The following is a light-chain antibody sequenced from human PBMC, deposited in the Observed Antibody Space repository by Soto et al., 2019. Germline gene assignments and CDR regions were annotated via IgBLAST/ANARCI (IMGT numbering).Light chain of an antibody. J-gene: IGKJ4*01. CDR1: QSVLHSSNNKNY. V-gene: IGKV4-1*01. CDR3: QQHCSTPLT. CDR2: WSS. Sequence: DVVMTQSPDSLAVSLGERATINCKSSQSVLHSSNNKNYLAWYQQKPGQPPKLLLYWSSTRESGVPDRFSGSGSRTDFTLTTSTLQAEDVAIYYCQQHCSTPLTFGGGTKVEIK.